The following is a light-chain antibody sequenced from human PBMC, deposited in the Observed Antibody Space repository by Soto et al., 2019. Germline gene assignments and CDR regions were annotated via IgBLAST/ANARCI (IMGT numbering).Light chain of an antibody. Sequence: QSALTQPASVSGSPGQSITISCTGTSSDIGGYIYVSWYQQHPDKAPKLMIYEGSKRPSGVSNRFSGSKSGNTASLTISGLQAEDEADYYCSSFSSSTTLYVFGTGTKVTVL. J-gene: IGLJ1*01. CDR3: SSFSSSTTLYV. CDR1: SSDIGGYIY. V-gene: IGLV2-14*01. CDR2: EGS.